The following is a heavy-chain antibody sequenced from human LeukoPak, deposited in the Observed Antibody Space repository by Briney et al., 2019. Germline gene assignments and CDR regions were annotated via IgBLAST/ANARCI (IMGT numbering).Heavy chain of an antibody. J-gene: IGHJ4*02. Sequence: PGGSLRLSCAASGFTFSSYAMSWVRQAPGKGLEWVSAISGSGGSTYYVDSVKGRFTISRDNSKNTLYLQMSRLRADDTAVYYCAKRGSSGFMDHWGQGTLVTVSS. D-gene: IGHD3-22*01. V-gene: IGHV3-23*01. CDR2: ISGSGGST. CDR1: GFTFSSYA. CDR3: AKRGSSGFMDH.